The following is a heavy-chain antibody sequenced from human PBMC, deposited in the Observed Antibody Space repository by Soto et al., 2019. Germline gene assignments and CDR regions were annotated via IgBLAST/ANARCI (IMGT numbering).Heavy chain of an antibody. D-gene: IGHD3-16*01. CDR3: AKDPMWQVLFWGYLDY. CDR1: GLTFSNHW. CDR2: ISSNGGST. J-gene: IGHJ4*02. V-gene: IGHV3-64*01. Sequence: GGSLRLSCTVSGLTFSNHWMTWVRQAPGKGLEYVSAISSNGGSTYYANSVKGRFTISRDNSKNTLYLQMGSLRAEDMAVYYCAKDPMWQVLFWGYLDYWGQGTLVTVSS.